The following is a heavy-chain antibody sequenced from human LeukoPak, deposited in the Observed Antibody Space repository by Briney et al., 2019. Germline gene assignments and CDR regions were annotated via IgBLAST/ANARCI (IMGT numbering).Heavy chain of an antibody. Sequence: SETLSLTCTVSGGSISSYYWSWIRQPPGKGLEWIGYIYYSGSTNYNPSLKSRVTISVDTSKSQFSLKLSSVTAADTAVYYCARLKDGLFDYWGQGTLVTVSS. V-gene: IGHV4-59*08. CDR1: GGSISSYY. D-gene: IGHD5-24*01. CDR2: IYYSGST. J-gene: IGHJ4*02. CDR3: ARLKDGLFDY.